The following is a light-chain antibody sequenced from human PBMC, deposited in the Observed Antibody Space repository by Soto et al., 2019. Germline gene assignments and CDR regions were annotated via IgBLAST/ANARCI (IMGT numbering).Light chain of an antibody. CDR2: DTS. Sequence: EIVSTQSPVTLSLSPGERATLSCRASQSVSSFLAWYQQKPGQAPRLLIYDTSNRATGIPARFSGSGSGTDFTLTISSLEPEDFAVYYCQQRSNWPLTFGGGTKVDIK. V-gene: IGKV3-11*01. CDR1: QSVSSF. J-gene: IGKJ4*01. CDR3: QQRSNWPLT.